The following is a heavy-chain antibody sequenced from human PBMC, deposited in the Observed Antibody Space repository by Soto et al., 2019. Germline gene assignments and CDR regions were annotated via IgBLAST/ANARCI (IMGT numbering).Heavy chain of an antibody. J-gene: IGHJ4*02. CDR3: AKKQGSGTYWPVDY. V-gene: IGHV3-23*01. CDR1: GFTFNTYG. CDR2: ISGSGGST. D-gene: IGHD1-26*01. Sequence: GGSLILSCAASGFTFNTYGMSWVRQAPGKGLEWVSGISGSGGSTYYADSVKGRFTISRDNSQNTLYLQMNSLRAEDTAVYYCAKKQGSGTYWPVDYWGQGILVTVSS.